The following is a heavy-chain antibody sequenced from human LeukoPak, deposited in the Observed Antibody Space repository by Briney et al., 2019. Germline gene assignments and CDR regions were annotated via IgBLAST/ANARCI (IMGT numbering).Heavy chain of an antibody. CDR3: ARDLLNYYDSSGLKIDY. CDR2: ISAYNGNT. V-gene: IGHV1-18*01. Sequence: ASVKVSCKASGYTFTSYGISWVRQAPGQGLEWMGWISAYNGNTNYAQKLQGRVTMTTDTSTSTAYMELRSLRSDDTAVYYRARDLLNYYDSSGLKIDYWGQGTLVTVSS. CDR1: GYTFTSYG. D-gene: IGHD3-22*01. J-gene: IGHJ4*02.